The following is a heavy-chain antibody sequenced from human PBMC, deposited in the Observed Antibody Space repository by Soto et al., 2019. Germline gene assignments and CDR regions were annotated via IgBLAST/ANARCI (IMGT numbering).Heavy chain of an antibody. J-gene: IGHJ5*02. CDR3: ARGRMGAAQFSNPSAYPFAFDP. CDR1: GYTFSTYD. D-gene: IGHD3-16*01. V-gene: IGHV1-8*01. Sequence: QVHLVQSGAEVRKPGASVKVSCKTSGYTFSTYDINWVRQASGQGLEWLGWINPDSGDTGYGRTFLGRITLTRNTSTGTAYLDWNSLRSDDSALYYCARGRMGAAQFSNPSAYPFAFDPWGQGTLVTVSP. CDR2: INPDSGDT.